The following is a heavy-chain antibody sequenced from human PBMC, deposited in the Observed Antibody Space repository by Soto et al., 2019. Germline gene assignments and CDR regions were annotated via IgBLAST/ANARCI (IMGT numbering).Heavy chain of an antibody. CDR1: GGTFSSYA. D-gene: IGHD3-3*01. J-gene: IGHJ5*02. Sequence: SVKVSCKASGGTFSSYAISWVRQAPGQGLEWMGGIIPIFGTANYAQKFQGRVTITADKSTSTAYMELSSLRSEDTAVYYCARGGVIDDFWSGYYRWFDPWGQGTLVTVSS. V-gene: IGHV1-69*06. CDR2: IIPIFGTA. CDR3: ARGGVIDDFWSGYYRWFDP.